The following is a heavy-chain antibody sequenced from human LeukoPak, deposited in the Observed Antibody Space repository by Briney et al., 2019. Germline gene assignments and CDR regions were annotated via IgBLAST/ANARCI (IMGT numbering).Heavy chain of an antibody. Sequence: SQTLSLTCTVSGASVRGGDSYWTWIRQHPGKGLEWIGYIYSSGITYYNPSLNSRVTISVDRSQNQFSLRLTSVTAADTAVYYCARAQLSGNSDYWGQGTLVTVSS. J-gene: IGHJ4*02. D-gene: IGHD3-3*01. CDR2: IYSSGIT. V-gene: IGHV4-31*03. CDR1: GASVRGGDSY. CDR3: ARAQLSGNSDY.